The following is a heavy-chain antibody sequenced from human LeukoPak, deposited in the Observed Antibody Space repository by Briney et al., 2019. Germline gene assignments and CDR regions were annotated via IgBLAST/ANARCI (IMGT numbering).Heavy chain of an antibody. Sequence: GGSLRLSCAASGFTFSAFGMHWVRQAPGKGLEWVSTISGTGGTTYYADSVKGRFTISRDNSKNTLFLQFNSLRADDTAVYYCAKGRGTMVTAAANYWGQGTLVTVSS. J-gene: IGHJ4*02. CDR2: ISGTGGTT. V-gene: IGHV3-23*01. D-gene: IGHD2-21*02. CDR3: AKGRGTMVTAAANY. CDR1: GFTFSAFG.